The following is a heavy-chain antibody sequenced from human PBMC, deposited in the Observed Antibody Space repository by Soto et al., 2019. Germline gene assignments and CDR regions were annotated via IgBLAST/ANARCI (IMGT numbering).Heavy chain of an antibody. CDR2: ISYDGSNK. Sequence: GGSLRLSCAASGFTFSSYAMHWVRQAPGKGLEWVAVISYDGSNKYYADSVKGRFTISRDNSKNTLYLQMNSLRAEDTVVYYCASFSGYSYGQLGADYYYGMDVWGQGTTVTVSS. J-gene: IGHJ6*02. V-gene: IGHV3-30-3*01. D-gene: IGHD5-18*01. CDR1: GFTFSSYA. CDR3: ASFSGYSYGQLGADYYYGMDV.